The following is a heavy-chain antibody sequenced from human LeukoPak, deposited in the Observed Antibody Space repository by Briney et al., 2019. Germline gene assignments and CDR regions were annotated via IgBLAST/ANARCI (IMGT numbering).Heavy chain of an antibody. CDR1: GESLNSYY. CDR3: ARGAWATRLGS. D-gene: IGHD2-15*01. CDR2: IYESGST. V-gene: IGHV4-34*01. Sequence: PSETLSLTCAVYGESLNSYYWSWIRQPPGKGLEWIGEIYESGSTEYNPSLKSRVTISMVPSKQQFSLSLTSVTAADTAVYYCARGAWATRLGSWGLGTPAIVSS. J-gene: IGHJ4*02.